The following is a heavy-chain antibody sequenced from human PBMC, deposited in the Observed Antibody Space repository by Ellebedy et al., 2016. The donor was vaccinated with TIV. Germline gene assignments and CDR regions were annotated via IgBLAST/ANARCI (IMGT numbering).Heavy chain of an antibody. J-gene: IGHJ6*03. V-gene: IGHV3-23*01. D-gene: IGHD2-21*02. CDR3: AKAPTAIFAHFYYYYYYMDV. CDR1: GFTFSSYA. Sequence: GGSLRLXXAASGFTFSSYAMSWVRQAPGRRLEWVSAISGSGGSTHYVDSVRGRFTISRDNSKNTLYLQMTSLRAEDTAVYYCAKAPTAIFAHFYYYYYYMDVWGKGTTVTASS. CDR2: ISGSGGST.